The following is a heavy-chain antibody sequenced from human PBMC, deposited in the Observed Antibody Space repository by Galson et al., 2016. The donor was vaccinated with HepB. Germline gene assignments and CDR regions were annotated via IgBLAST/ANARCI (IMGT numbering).Heavy chain of an antibody. V-gene: IGHV1-2*02. Sequence: SVKVSCKASGYTFTGHYMHWVRQAPGQGLEWMGWINPNSGGTNYAEKFQGRVTLTRDTAISTAYMELSRLRSDDTAVYYCVRCGYEEIKYYNGMDVWGQGSTVTVSS. D-gene: IGHD5-12*01. J-gene: IGHJ6*02. CDR2: INPNSGGT. CDR3: VRCGYEEIKYYNGMDV. CDR1: GYTFTGHY.